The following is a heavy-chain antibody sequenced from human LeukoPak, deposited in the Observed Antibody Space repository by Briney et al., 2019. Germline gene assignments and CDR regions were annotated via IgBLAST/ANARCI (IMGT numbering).Heavy chain of an antibody. Sequence: GESLKISCKGSGYSFTSYWIGWVRQMPGKGLEWRGLIYPGDSDTRYSPSFQGQVTISADRSISTAYLQWSSLKASDTAMYYCARQSTTLVDYWGQGTLVTVSS. CDR2: IYPGDSDT. D-gene: IGHD1-1*01. V-gene: IGHV5-51*01. CDR3: ARQSTTLVDY. J-gene: IGHJ4*02. CDR1: GYSFTSYW.